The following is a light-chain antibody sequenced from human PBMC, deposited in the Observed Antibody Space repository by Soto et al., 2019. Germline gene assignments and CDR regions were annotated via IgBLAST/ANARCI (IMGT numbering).Light chain of an antibody. CDR1: QSVSSSY. V-gene: IGKV3D-20*02. CDR2: GAS. Sequence: PGEGATLSSRASQSVSSSYIAWYQQRPGQTPSLLIYGASTRATGIPDRFSGSGSGTDFTLTISSLEPEDFSVYYCQQRYNWPITFGQGTRLEIK. J-gene: IGKJ5*01. CDR3: QQRYNWPIT.